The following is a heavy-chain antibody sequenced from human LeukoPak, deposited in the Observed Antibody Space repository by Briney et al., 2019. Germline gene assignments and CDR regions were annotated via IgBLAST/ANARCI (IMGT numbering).Heavy chain of an antibody. CDR3: ARGTSYYDSSGYSGGFDP. J-gene: IGHJ5*02. V-gene: IGHV3-21*01. Sequence: GGSLRLSCAASGFTFSSYSMNWVRQAPGKGLEWVSSISSSSSYIYYADSVKGRFTISRDNAKNSLYLQMNSLRAEDTAVYYCARGTSYYDSSGYSGGFDPWGQGTLVTVSS. CDR2: ISSSSSYI. D-gene: IGHD3-22*01. CDR1: GFTFSSYS.